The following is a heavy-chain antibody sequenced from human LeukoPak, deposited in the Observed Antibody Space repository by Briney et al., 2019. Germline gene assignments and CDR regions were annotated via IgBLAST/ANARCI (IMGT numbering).Heavy chain of an antibody. CDR3: ARGLDMITFGGVIYY. Sequence: GASVKVSCKASGYTFTSYYMHRLRQAPGQGLEWMGIINPSGGSTSYAQKFQGRVTMTRDMSTSTVYMELSSLRSEDTAVYYCARGLDMITFGGVIYYWGQGTLVTVSS. CDR1: GYTFTSYY. V-gene: IGHV1-46*01. D-gene: IGHD3-16*01. CDR2: INPSGGST. J-gene: IGHJ4*02.